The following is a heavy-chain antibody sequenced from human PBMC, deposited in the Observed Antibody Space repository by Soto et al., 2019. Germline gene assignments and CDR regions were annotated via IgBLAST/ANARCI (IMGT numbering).Heavy chain of an antibody. CDR1: GFTFSDYY. Sequence: PGGSLRLSCAAYGFTFSDYYMSWIRQAPGKGLEWLSYISGSNTYTDYADSVKGRFTISRDNAKNSLYLQMNSLRADDMAVYYCARSMKAGKNFDYWGQGTLVTVSS. D-gene: IGHD6-13*01. J-gene: IGHJ4*02. CDR3: ARSMKAGKNFDY. CDR2: ISGSNTYT. V-gene: IGHV3-11*03.